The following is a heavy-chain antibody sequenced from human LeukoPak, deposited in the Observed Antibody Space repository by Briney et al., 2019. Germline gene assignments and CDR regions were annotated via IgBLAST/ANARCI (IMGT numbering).Heavy chain of an antibody. Sequence: PGGSLRLSCAASGFTFSSYWMSWVRQAPGKGLERVANIKQDGSEKYYVDSVKGRFTISRDNAKNSLYLQMNSLRAEDTAVYYCARDYYYGSGSYYNEGYYFDYWGQGTLVTVSS. J-gene: IGHJ4*02. D-gene: IGHD3-10*01. CDR3: ARDYYYGSGSYYNEGYYFDY. V-gene: IGHV3-7*01. CDR2: IKQDGSEK. CDR1: GFTFSSYW.